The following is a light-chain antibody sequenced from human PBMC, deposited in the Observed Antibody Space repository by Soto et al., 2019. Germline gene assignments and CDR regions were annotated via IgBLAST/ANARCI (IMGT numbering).Light chain of an antibody. CDR1: QSVSNN. J-gene: IGKJ5*01. CDR3: QQRSNWQGIT. Sequence: EIVLTQSPGTLSLSPGERATLSCRASQSVSNNLAWYQQKPGQAPRLLIYGASSRATGIPDRFSGSGSGTDFTLTISSLEPEDFAVYYCQQRSNWQGITFGQGTRLEIK. V-gene: IGKV3D-11*02. CDR2: GAS.